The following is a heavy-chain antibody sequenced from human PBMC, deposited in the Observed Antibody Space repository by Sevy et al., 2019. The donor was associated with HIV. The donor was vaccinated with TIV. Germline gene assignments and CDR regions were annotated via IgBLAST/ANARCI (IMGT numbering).Heavy chain of an antibody. Sequence: GSLRLSCAASGFTFSKYSMSWVRQPPGKGLEGVSTLFFGCGEINYADSVKGRFTISRDNSKSSVYLQMNNLRPEDTAVYYCAREGCTKPHDYWGQGTLVTVSS. CDR2: LFFGCGEI. CDR1: GFTFSKYS. CDR3: AREGCTKPHDY. D-gene: IGHD2-8*01. J-gene: IGHJ4*02. V-gene: IGHV3-23*01.